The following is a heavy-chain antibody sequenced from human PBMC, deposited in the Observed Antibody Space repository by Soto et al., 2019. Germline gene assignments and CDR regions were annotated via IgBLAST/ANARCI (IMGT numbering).Heavy chain of an antibody. CDR3: ATGRHYYDSSGYYFSPYYFDY. Sequence: ASVKVSCKVSGYTLTELSMHWVRQAPGKGLEWMGGFDPEDGETIYAQKFQGRVTMTEDTSTDTAYMELSSLRSEDTAVYYCATGRHYYDSSGYYFSPYYFDYWGQGTLVTVSS. J-gene: IGHJ4*02. D-gene: IGHD3-22*01. CDR2: FDPEDGET. CDR1: GYTLTELS. V-gene: IGHV1-24*01.